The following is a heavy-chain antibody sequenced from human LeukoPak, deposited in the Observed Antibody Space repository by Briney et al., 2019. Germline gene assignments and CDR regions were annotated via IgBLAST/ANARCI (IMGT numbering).Heavy chain of an antibody. D-gene: IGHD2-15*01. CDR3: ARGPGYCSGGSCYPYVFMVV. V-gene: IGHV4-34*01. J-gene: IGHJ6*02. CDR2: INHSGST. CDR1: GGSLSVYY. Sequence: PSETLSLTCAVHGGSLSVYYWSWRPPPPRAGLEWSGEINHSGSTNYIPALKSRVTISVDTSKNQFSLKLTSVTAADTAVYYCARGPGYCSGGSCYPYVFMVVWGQGTTVTVSS.